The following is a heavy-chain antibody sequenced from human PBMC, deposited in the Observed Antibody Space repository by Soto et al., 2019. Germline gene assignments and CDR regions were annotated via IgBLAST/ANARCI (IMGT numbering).Heavy chain of an antibody. J-gene: IGHJ4*02. Sequence: QVQLVESGGGVVQPGRSLRLSCAASGFTFSSYGIHWVRQAPGKGLEWVAVISHDGSKTNYADSVKGRFTISRDNSKDTVYLQMNSLRAEDTAVYYCAKDTYYYYSSGYYVVDSWGQGTLVTVSS. CDR1: GFTFSSYG. CDR3: AKDTYYYYSSGYYVVDS. V-gene: IGHV3-30*18. D-gene: IGHD3-22*01. CDR2: ISHDGSKT.